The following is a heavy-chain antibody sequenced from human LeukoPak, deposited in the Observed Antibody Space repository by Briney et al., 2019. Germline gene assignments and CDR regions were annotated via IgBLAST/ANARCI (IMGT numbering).Heavy chain of an antibody. CDR3: ARGKFVPPGF. J-gene: IGHJ4*02. V-gene: IGHV4-59*01. CDR2: IYSSGST. CDR1: GSSISTYY. D-gene: IGHD2-8*01. Sequence: ASETLSLTCTVSGSSISTYYWSWIRQPPGKGLEWIGYIYSSGSTNYNPSLKSRVTISVDTSKNQFSPNLSSVTAADTAVYYCARGKFVPPGFWGQGTLVTVSS.